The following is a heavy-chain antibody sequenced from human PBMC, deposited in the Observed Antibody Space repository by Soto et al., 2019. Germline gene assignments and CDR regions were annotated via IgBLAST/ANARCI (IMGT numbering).Heavy chain of an antibody. V-gene: IGHV3-30-3*01. J-gene: IGHJ6*02. CDR1: GFTFSSYA. D-gene: IGHD3-10*01. CDR3: AKAQIGDYGMDV. Sequence: PGGSLRLSCAASGFTFSSYAMHWVRQAPGKGLEWVAVISYDGSNKYYADSVKGRFTISRDNSKNSLYLQMNSLRTEDTALYYCAKAQIGDYGMDVWGQGTTVTVSS. CDR2: ISYDGSNK.